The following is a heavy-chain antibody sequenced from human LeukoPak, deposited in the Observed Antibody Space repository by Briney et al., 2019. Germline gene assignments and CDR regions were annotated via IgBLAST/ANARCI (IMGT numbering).Heavy chain of an antibody. CDR3: AKDHTAMGWGSLDI. CDR2: IRYDGSNK. V-gene: IGHV3-30*02. D-gene: IGHD5-18*01. Sequence: GGSLRLSCAASGFTFSSYGMHWVRQAPGKGLEWVAFIRYDGSNKYYADSVKGRFTISRDNSKNTLYLQMNSLRAEDTALYYCAKDHTAMGWGSLDIWGQGTMVTVSS. J-gene: IGHJ3*02. CDR1: GFTFSSYG.